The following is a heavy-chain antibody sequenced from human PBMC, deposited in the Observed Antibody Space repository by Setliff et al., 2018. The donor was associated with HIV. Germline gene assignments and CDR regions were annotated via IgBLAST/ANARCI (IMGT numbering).Heavy chain of an antibody. CDR1: GYTFTSYG. CDR2: ISAYNGNT. Sequence: ASVKVSCKASGYTFTSYGISWVRQAPGQGLDWMGWISAYNGNTNYAQTLQGRVTMTTDTSTSTAYMALRSLRSDVTAVYYWAREYYDFWSVYADAFHIWGQGTMVTVSS. D-gene: IGHD3-3*01. J-gene: IGHJ3*02. CDR3: AREYYDFWSVYADAFHI. V-gene: IGHV1-18*01.